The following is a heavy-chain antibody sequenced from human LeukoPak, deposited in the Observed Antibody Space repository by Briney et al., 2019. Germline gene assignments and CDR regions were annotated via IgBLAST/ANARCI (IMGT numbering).Heavy chain of an antibody. V-gene: IGHV4-39*07. D-gene: IGHD3-22*01. Sequence: PSETLSLTCSVSGGSFSTTDYYWVWIRQLPGKGLEWIGSIYNTGSAYYNPSLKSRVTMSVDTSKNQFSLQLNSVTPEDTAVYYCARGSGDSSGYYYPPGAFDIWGQGTMVTVSS. CDR2: IYNTGSA. CDR1: GGSFSTTDYY. CDR3: ARGSGDSSGYYYPPGAFDI. J-gene: IGHJ3*02.